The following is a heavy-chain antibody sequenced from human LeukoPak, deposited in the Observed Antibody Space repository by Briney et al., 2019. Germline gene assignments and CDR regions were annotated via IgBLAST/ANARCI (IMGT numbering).Heavy chain of an antibody. J-gene: IGHJ4*02. CDR2: INHSGST. Sequence: PSETLSLTCAVYGGSFSGYYWSWIRQPSGKGLEWIGEINHSGSTNYNPSLKSRVTISVDTSKNQFSLKLSSVTAADTAVYYCARLAEAGRFDYWGQGTLVTVSS. V-gene: IGHV4-34*01. D-gene: IGHD6-19*01. CDR3: ARLAEAGRFDY. CDR1: GGSFSGYY.